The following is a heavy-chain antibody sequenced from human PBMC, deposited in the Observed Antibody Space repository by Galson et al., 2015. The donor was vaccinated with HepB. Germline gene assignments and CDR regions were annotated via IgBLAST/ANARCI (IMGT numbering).Heavy chain of an antibody. CDR2: ISYDGSNK. V-gene: IGHV3-30*04. CDR3: ARDRLVVSYDAFDI. Sequence: QAPGKGLEWVAVISYDGSNKNYAASVKGRFTISRDNSKNTLYLQMNSLRAEDTAVYYCARDRLVVSYDAFDIWGQGTMVTVSS. J-gene: IGHJ3*02. D-gene: IGHD3-22*01.